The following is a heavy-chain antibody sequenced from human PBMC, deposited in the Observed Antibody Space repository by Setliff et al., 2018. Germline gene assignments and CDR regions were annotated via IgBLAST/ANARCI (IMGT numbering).Heavy chain of an antibody. CDR1: GPTFSRYS. CDR2: ISSSNSGM. V-gene: IGHV3-48*01. J-gene: IGHJ4*02. CDR3: ARGIGTLDISRYFDY. D-gene: IGHD5-12*01. Sequence: GGSLRLSCAAPGPTFSRYSMNWVRQAPGKGLEWISYISSSNSGMYYADSVKGRFAISRDSAKNSVYLQMNSLRAEDTAVYYCARGIGTLDISRYFDYWGQGTLVTVSS.